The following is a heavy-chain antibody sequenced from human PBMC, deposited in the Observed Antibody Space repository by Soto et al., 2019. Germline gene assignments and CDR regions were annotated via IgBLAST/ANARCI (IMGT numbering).Heavy chain of an antibody. Sequence: EVQLVESGGGLVQPGGSLRLSCAASGFTFSSYAMHWVRQAPGKGLEYVSVINSNGGSTYYANSVKGRFTISRDNSKNTLYLQMGSLRAEDMAVYYCARTSGYAFDYWGQETLVTVSS. V-gene: IGHV3-64*01. D-gene: IGHD5-12*01. J-gene: IGHJ4*02. CDR2: INSNGGST. CDR1: GFTFSSYA. CDR3: ARTSGYAFDY.